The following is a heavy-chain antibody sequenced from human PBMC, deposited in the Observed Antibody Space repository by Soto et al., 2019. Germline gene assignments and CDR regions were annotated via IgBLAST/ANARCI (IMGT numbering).Heavy chain of an antibody. CDR2: ISSSSSYT. D-gene: IGHD3-3*01. CDR1: GFTFSDYY. V-gene: IGHV3-11*06. Sequence: GGSLRLSCAASGFTFSDYYMSWIRQAPGKGLEWVSYISSSSSYTNYADSVKGRFTISRDNAKNSLYLQMNSLRAEDTAVYYCARRSRFLEWLPDYWGQGTLVTVS. CDR3: ARRSRFLEWLPDY. J-gene: IGHJ4*02.